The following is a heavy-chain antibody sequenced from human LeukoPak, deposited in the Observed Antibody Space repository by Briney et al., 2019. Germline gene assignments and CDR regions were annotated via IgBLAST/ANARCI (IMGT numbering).Heavy chain of an antibody. CDR3: VGSYPYYYYYMDV. J-gene: IGHJ6*03. V-gene: IGHV3-23*01. Sequence: PGGSLRLSCAASGFTFRDYAMSWVRQAPGKGLEWVSAISGSGGSTYYADSVKGRFTISRDNSKNTLYLQMNSLRAEDTAVYYCVGSYPYYYYYMDVWGKGTTVTVSS. D-gene: IGHD3-16*02. CDR2: ISGSGGST. CDR1: GFTFRDYA.